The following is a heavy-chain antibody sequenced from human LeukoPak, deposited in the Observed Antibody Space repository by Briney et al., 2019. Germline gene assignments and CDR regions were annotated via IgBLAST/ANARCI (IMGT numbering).Heavy chain of an antibody. D-gene: IGHD1-26*01. CDR3: AREKWELINWFDP. CDR2: IYYSGST. CDR1: GGSISSGGYS. Sequence: KASETLSLTCAVSGGSISSGGYSWSWIRQPPGKGLEWIGYIYYSGSTYYNPSLKSRVTISVDTSKNQFSLKLSSVTAADTAVYYCAREKWELINWFDPWGQGTLVTVSS. J-gene: IGHJ5*02. V-gene: IGHV4-30-4*07.